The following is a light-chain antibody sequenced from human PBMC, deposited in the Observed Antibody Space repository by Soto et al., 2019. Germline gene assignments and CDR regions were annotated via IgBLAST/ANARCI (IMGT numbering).Light chain of an antibody. CDR3: CSYAGSNTYVV. J-gene: IGLJ2*01. CDR2: EGS. Sequence: QSALTQPAYVSGSPGQSITISCTGTSSDVGSYNLVSWYQQHPGKTPKLMIYEGSKRPSGVSNRFSGSKSGNTASLTISGLQAEDEADYYCCSYAGSNTYVVFGGGTKLTVL. V-gene: IGLV2-23*01. CDR1: SSDVGSYNL.